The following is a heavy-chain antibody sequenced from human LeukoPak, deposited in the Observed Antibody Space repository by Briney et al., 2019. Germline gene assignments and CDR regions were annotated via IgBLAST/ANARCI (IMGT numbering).Heavy chain of an antibody. V-gene: IGHV3-74*01. J-gene: IGHJ4*02. CDR3: ARGSPVGAKPFDY. D-gene: IGHD1-26*01. CDR1: GFTFSSYW. CDR2: INSDGSRT. Sequence: GGSLRLSWAASGFTFSSYWMHWVRQAPGKGLVWVSRINSDGSRTTYADSVKGRFTISRENAKNSLYLQMNSLRAGDTAVYYCARGSPVGAKPFDYWGQGTLVTVSS.